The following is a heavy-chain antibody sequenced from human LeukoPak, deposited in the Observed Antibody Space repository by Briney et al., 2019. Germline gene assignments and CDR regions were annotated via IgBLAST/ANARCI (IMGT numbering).Heavy chain of an antibody. CDR2: IYYSGIT. V-gene: IGHV4-39*07. J-gene: IGHJ4*02. CDR3: ATVNVTIFGVVAVSGFFDY. D-gene: IGHD3-3*01. CDR1: GGFLSNNNYY. Sequence: PSETLSLTCTVSGGFLSNNNYYWGWIRQPPGEGLEWIGSIYYSGITYYNPSLKSRVTISVDTPKNQFSLKLSSVTAAETAVYYCATVNVTIFGVVAVSGFFDYWGQGTLVAVSS.